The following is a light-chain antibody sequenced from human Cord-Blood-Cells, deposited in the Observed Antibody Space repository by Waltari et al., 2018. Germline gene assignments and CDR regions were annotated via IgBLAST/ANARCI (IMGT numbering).Light chain of an antibody. V-gene: IGKV3-15*01. CDR1: QSVSSN. CDR2: GAS. CDR3: QQYNNWLPIS. Sequence: EIVMTQSPATLSVSPGERATLSCMASQSVSSNLAWYQQKPGQAPRLLIYGASTRATGIPARFSGSGSGTEFTLTISSLQSEDFAVYYCQQYNNWLPISVGGGTMVEIK. J-gene: IGKJ4*01.